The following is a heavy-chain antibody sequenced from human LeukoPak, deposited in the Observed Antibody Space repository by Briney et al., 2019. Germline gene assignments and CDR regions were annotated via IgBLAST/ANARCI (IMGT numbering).Heavy chain of an antibody. Sequence: PGGSLRLSCAASGFTFSNYGMHWVRQPPGKGLEWVAGIQHDGSIQYYADSVEGRFAISRDDSKSTLYLQMDSLTAEDTAVYYCARDLAYWALSPHWGQGTLVTVSS. CDR3: ARDLAYWALSPH. D-gene: IGHD2-15*01. CDR2: IQHDGSIQ. V-gene: IGHV3-33*01. CDR1: GFTFSNYG. J-gene: IGHJ4*02.